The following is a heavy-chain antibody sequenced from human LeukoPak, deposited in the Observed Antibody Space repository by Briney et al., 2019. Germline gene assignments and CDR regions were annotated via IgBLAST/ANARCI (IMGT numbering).Heavy chain of an antibody. CDR1: GFTLSSYS. J-gene: IGHJ4*02. Sequence: PGGALRLSCAASGFTLSSYSMNSVRQAPGKGLEWVSAISGSGGSTYYADSVKGRFTISRDNSKNTLYLQMNSLRAEDTAVYYWAKNPYYYGSGSYLYYWGQGTLGTVSS. CDR2: ISGSGGST. D-gene: IGHD3-10*01. V-gene: IGHV3-23*01. CDR3: AKNPYYYGSGSYLYY.